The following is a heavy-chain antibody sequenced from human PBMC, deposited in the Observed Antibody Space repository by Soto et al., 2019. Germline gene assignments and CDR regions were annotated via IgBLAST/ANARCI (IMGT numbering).Heavy chain of an antibody. CDR2: ISHHGLTE. D-gene: IGHD1-26*01. J-gene: IGHJ4*02. V-gene: IGHV3-30*18. Sequence: QVQLVESGGGVVRPGRSLRLSCVASGFTFRDYGMHWVRQAPGKGLEWVAGISHHGLTEHYADSVKGRFTISRDNSKKTVDLQLNSLRGDDTAVYYCAKDWVGGSNKYYFEYWGQGTLVTVSS. CDR1: GFTFRDYG. CDR3: AKDWVGGSNKYYFEY.